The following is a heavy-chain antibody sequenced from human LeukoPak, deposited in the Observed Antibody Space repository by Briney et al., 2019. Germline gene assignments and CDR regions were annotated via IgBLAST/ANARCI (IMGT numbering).Heavy chain of an antibody. V-gene: IGHV3-53*01. CDR2: IYSGGST. J-gene: IGHJ4*02. Sequence: GGSLRLSCAASGFTVSSNYMSWDRQAPGKGLEWVSVIYSGGSTYYADSVKGRFTISRDNSKNTLYLQMNSLRAEDTAVYYCARGSYSFTYDYWGQGTLVTVSS. CDR1: GFTVSSNY. CDR3: ARGSYSFTYDY. D-gene: IGHD6-13*01.